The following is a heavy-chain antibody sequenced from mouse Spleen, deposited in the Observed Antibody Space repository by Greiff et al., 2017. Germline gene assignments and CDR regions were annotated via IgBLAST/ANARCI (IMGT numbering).Heavy chain of an antibody. D-gene: IGHD1-1*01. J-gene: IGHJ1*03. CDR1: GYSITSGYY. CDR2: ISYDGSN. Sequence: DVKLQELGPGLVKPSQSLSLTCSVTGYSITSGYYWNWIRQFPGNKLEWMGYISYDGSNNYNPSLKNRISITRDTSKNQFFLKLNSVTTEDTATYYCARDYYGSSYWYFDVWGTGTTVTVSS. V-gene: IGHV3-6*01. CDR3: ARDYYGSSYWYFDV.